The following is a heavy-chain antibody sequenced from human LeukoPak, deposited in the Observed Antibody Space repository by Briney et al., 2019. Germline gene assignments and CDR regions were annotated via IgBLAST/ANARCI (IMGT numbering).Heavy chain of an antibody. J-gene: IGHJ6*02. V-gene: IGHV1-8*01. CDR3: ASGLGFCSGSDCTNLEKDYYYGMNV. CDR1: GYTFTSYD. CDR2: MNPNSGNT. D-gene: IGHD2-15*01. Sequence: GASVKVSCKASGYTFTSYDINWVRQATGQGLEWMGWMNPNSGNTGYAQKFQGRVTMTRNTSISTAYMELSSLRSEDTAVYYCASGLGFCSGSDCTNLEKDYYYGMNVWGQGTTVTVSS.